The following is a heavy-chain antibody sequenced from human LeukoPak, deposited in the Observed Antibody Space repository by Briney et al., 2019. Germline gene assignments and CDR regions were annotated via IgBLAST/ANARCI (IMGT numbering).Heavy chain of an antibody. CDR1: GRSLSRGSYY. CDR3: ARGKRTYYYYYYMDV. CDR2: IFTSGST. J-gene: IGHJ6*03. V-gene: IGHV4-61*02. Sequence: SQTLSLTCTVSGRSLSRGSYYWSWTPQPGGRGLEGIARIFTSGSTHYTPSQKSRLTIPGDTSKTQFPLKQSAVPAADTAVYYCARGKRTYYYYYYMDVWGKGTTVTVSS. D-gene: IGHD1-1*01.